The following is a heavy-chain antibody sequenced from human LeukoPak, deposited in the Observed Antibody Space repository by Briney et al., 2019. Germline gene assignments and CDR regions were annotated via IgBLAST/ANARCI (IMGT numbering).Heavy chain of an antibody. J-gene: IGHJ3*02. CDR3: ARLTISGAFDI. CDR2: IIPIFGTA. CDR1: GGTFSSYA. V-gene: IGHV1-69*05. Sequence: SVKVSCKASGGTFSSYAISWVRQAPGQGLEWMGGIIPIFGTASYAQKFQGRVTITTDESTSTAYMELSSLRSEDTAVYYCARLTISGAFDIWGQGTMVTVSS. D-gene: IGHD5-24*01.